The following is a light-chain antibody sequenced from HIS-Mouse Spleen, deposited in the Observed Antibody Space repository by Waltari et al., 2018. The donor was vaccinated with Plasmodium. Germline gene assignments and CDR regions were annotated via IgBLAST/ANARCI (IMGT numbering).Light chain of an antibody. V-gene: IGKV3-15*01. CDR1: QSVSSN. CDR3: QQYNNCPT. CDR2: GAS. J-gene: IGKJ1*01. Sequence: EIVMTQSPATLSVSPGERATLSCRASQSVSSNLAWYQQKPGQAPRFLIYGASTRATGIPARFSGSGSGTEFTLTISSLQSEDFAVYYCQQYNNCPTFGQGTKVEIK.